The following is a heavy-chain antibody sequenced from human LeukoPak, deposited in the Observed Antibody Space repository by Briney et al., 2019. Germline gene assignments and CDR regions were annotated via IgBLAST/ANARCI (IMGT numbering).Heavy chain of an antibody. Sequence: AGGSLRLSCAASGFNFNNYAMSWVRRAPGKGLEWVSGISESGGSTYYADSVKGRFTISRDNAKNSLYLQMNSLRAEDTAVYYCARGAYYYEDWGQGTLVTVSS. CDR2: ISESGGST. CDR1: GFNFNNYA. V-gene: IGHV3-23*01. CDR3: ARGAYYYED. D-gene: IGHD3-22*01. J-gene: IGHJ4*02.